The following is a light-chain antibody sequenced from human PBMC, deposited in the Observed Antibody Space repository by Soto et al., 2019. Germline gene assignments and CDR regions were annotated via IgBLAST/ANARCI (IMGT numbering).Light chain of an antibody. CDR3: SSSTSSTFWV. CDR1: NSDIGTYNR. V-gene: IGLV2-18*02. J-gene: IGLJ3*02. Sequence: QSALTQPPSVSGSPGQSVTISCTGTNSDIGTYNRVSWYQQTPGTAPKFIIYAVTNRPSGVPDRFSGSKAGNTASLTISGLQAEDEADYYCSSSTSSTFWVFGGGTKLTVL. CDR2: AVT.